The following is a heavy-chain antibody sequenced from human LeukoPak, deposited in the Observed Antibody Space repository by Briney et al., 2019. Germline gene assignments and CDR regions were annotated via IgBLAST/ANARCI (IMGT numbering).Heavy chain of an antibody. CDR2: ISAYNGNT. V-gene: IGHV1-18*01. CDR3: ARGESSGWYGKVWFDP. Sequence: GASVKVSCKASGYTFTSYGISWVRQAPGQGLEWVGWISAYNGNTNYAQKLQGRVTMTTDTSTSTAYMELRSLRSDDTAVYYCARGESSGWYGKVWFDPWGQGTLVTVSS. J-gene: IGHJ5*02. CDR1: GYTFTSYG. D-gene: IGHD6-19*01.